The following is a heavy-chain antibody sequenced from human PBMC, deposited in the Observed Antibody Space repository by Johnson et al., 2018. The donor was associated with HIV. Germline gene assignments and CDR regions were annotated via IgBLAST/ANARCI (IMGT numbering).Heavy chain of an antibody. D-gene: IGHD3-3*01. CDR3: AKDTREWLRTPDAFDI. J-gene: IGHJ3*02. CDR2: INSDGSTT. Sequence: VQLVESGGGLVQPGRSLRLSCAASGFTFDDYAMHWVRQAPGKGLEWVSRINSDGSTTSYADPVKGRFPISRDNSKTTLYLQMNNLRAEDTAVYYCAKDTREWLRTPDAFDIWGQGTMVTVSS. V-gene: IGHV3-9*01. CDR1: GFTFDDYA.